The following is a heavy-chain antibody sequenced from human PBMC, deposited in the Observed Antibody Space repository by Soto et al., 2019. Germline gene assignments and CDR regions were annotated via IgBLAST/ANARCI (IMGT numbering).Heavy chain of an antibody. CDR3: ARPAPVVPAAMFDY. J-gene: IGHJ4*02. CDR2: INAGNGNT. CDR1: GYTCTSYA. Sequence: QVQLVQSGAEVKKPGASVKVSCKASGYTCTSYAMHWVRQAPGQRLEWMGWINAGNGNTKYSQKFQGRVTITRDTSASTAYMELSSLRSEDTAVYYCARPAPVVPAAMFDYWGQGTLVTVSS. D-gene: IGHD2-2*01. V-gene: IGHV1-3*01.